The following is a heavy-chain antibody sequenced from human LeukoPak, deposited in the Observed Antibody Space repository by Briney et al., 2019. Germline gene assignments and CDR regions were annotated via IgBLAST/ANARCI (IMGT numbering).Heavy chain of an antibody. V-gene: IGHV1-2*06. Sequence: ASVKVSCKASGYTFTGYYTHWVRQAPGQGLEWMGRINPNSGDTNYAQEFQGRVTMTRDTSISTAYMELSRLRSDDTAVYYCAREKGMMVRGIIAYWGQGTLVTVSS. CDR2: INPNSGDT. D-gene: IGHD3-10*01. J-gene: IGHJ4*02. CDR3: AREKGMMVRGIIAY. CDR1: GYTFTGYY.